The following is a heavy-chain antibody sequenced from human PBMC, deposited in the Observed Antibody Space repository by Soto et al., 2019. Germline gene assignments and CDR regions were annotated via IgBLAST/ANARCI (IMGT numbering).Heavy chain of an antibody. CDR3: ARTRSYYDSSGPNYFDY. V-gene: IGHV4-30-2*01. Sequence: PSETLCLTCAVSGGSISSGGYSWSWIRQPPGKGLEWIGYIYHSGSTYYNPSLKSRVTISVDRSKNQFSLKLSSVTAADTAVYYCARTRSYYDSSGPNYFDYWGQGTLVSVSS. CDR2: IYHSGST. J-gene: IGHJ4*02. CDR1: GGSISSGGYS. D-gene: IGHD3-22*01.